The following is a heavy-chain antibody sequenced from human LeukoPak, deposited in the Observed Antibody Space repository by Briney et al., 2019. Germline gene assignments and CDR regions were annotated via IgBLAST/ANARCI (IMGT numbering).Heavy chain of an antibody. J-gene: IGHJ4*02. D-gene: IGHD2-2*01. CDR2: INHSGST. Sequence: SETLSLTCAVYGGSFSGYYWSGIRQPPGKGLEWIGEINHSGSTNYNPSLKSRVTISVDTSKNQFSLKLSSVTAADTAVYYCARGPLTSSTSLYYFDYWGQGTLVTVSS. CDR1: GGSFSGYY. CDR3: ARGPLTSSTSLYYFDY. V-gene: IGHV4-34*01.